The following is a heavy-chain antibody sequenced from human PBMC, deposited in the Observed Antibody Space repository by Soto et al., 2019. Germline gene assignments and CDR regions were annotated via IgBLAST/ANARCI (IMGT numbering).Heavy chain of an antibody. Sequence: QITLNESGPTLVKPTQTLTLTCTFSGFSLSTRDVGVGWIRQPPGEALEWLGVVYWDDSKTYSPSLESRLTITKATSKNQGVLRMTKMDPVDTATYYCAHCRGGVASFWGQGTLVTVSS. CDR3: AHCRGGVASF. D-gene: IGHD2-2*01. CDR2: VYWDDSK. CDR1: GFSLSTRDVG. J-gene: IGHJ4*02. V-gene: IGHV2-5*02.